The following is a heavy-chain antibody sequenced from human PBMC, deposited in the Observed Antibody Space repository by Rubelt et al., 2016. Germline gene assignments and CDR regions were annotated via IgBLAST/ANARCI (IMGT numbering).Heavy chain of an antibody. V-gene: IGHV1-18*01. D-gene: IGHD6-13*01. CDR3: ARASPGIAAAGTIY. J-gene: IGHJ4*02. CDR2: ISAYNGNT. CDR1: GYTFTSYG. Sequence: QVQLVQSGAEVKKHGASVKVSCKASGYTFTSYGISWVRQAPGQGLEWMGWISAYNGNTNFAQTPQGRVTLTTDTSTSTAKMELSGLRSDDTAVYYCARASPGIAAAGTIYWGQGTLVTVSS.